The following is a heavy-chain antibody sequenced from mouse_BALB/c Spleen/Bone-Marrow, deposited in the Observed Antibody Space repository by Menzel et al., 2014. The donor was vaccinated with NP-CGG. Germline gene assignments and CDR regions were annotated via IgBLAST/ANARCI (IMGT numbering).Heavy chain of an antibody. CDR1: GDSITGSY. J-gene: IGHJ2*01. V-gene: IGHV3-8*02. CDR2: ISYSGNA. D-gene: IGHD1-2*01. CDR3: ARGNGYHFDY. Sequence: DVKLVESGPSLVKPSQTLSLTCSVTGDSITGSYWNWIRKFPGNKLEYMGYISYSGNAYYNPSLKSRISLTRDTSKNQYYLQLNSVTTEDTATYFCARGNGYHFDYWGQGTTLTVSS.